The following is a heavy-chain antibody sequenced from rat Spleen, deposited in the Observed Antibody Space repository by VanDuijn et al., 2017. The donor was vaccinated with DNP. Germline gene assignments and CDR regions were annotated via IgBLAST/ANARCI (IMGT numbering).Heavy chain of an antibody. CDR2: IIYDGSHT. Sequence: EVQLVESGGGVVQPGNSLKLSCAASGFTFSDSAMAWVRQSPKKGLEWVATIIYDGSHTFYRDSVQGRFTISRDNAKTTRYLQMDSLRSDDTATYYCVTRGMYGGYDHWGQGVMVTVSS. J-gene: IGHJ2*01. D-gene: IGHD1-11*01. CDR1: GFTFSDSA. V-gene: IGHV5S10*01. CDR3: VTRGMYGGYDH.